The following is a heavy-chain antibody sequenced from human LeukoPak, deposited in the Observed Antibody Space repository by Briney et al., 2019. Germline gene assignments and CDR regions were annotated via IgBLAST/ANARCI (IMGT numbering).Heavy chain of an antibody. CDR3: ARLYSNSSYNWFDP. D-gene: IGHD1-26*01. CDR2: IYPDDSDT. Sequence: GESLKISCKGSGYSFTSYWIGWVRQMPGKGLEWMGIIYPDDSDTTYSPSFQGQVTISADKSINTAYLQWSSLKASDTAMYFCARLYSNSSYNWFDPWGQGTLVTVSS. CDR1: GYSFTSYW. J-gene: IGHJ5*02. V-gene: IGHV5-51*01.